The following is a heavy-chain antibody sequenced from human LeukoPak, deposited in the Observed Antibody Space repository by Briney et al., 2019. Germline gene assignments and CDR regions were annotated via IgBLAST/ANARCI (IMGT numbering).Heavy chain of an antibody. V-gene: IGHV3-9*01. CDR1: GFTFDDYA. Sequence: PGGSLRLSCAASGFTFDDYAMHWVRQAPGKGLEWVSGISWNSGSIGYADSVKGRFTISRDNAKNSLYLQMNSLRAEDTALYYCAKDQGAVARTSACDYWGQGTLVTVSS. J-gene: IGHJ4*02. CDR2: ISWNSGSI. CDR3: AKDQGAVARTSACDY. D-gene: IGHD6-19*01.